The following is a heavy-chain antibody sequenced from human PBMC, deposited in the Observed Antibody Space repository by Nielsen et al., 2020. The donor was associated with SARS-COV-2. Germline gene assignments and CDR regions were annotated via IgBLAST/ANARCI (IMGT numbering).Heavy chain of an antibody. D-gene: IGHD3-22*01. J-gene: IGHJ4*02. Sequence: GESLKISCAASGFTFSDYYMSWIRQAPGKGLEWVSYISSSGSTIYYADSVKGRFTISRDNAKNSLYLQMNSLRAEDTAVYYCASGPTVSSGYYFDYWGQRTLVTVSS. CDR2: ISSSGSTI. CDR3: ASGPTVSSGYYFDY. CDR1: GFTFSDYY. V-gene: IGHV3-11*04.